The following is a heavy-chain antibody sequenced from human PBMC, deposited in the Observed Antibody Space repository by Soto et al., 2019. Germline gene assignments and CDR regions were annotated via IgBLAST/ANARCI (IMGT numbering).Heavy chain of an antibody. V-gene: IGHV4-34*01. CDR1: GGSFSGYY. CDR3: ARGISKYSSWYEPHTWFDA. Sequence: SETLSLTCAVYGGSFSGYYWSWIRQPPGKGLEWIGEINHSGSTKYNPSLKSRVTISLDTSKNQFSLKLSSVTAADTAVYYCARGISKYSSWYEPHTWFDAWGQGALVTVSS. D-gene: IGHD6-13*01. J-gene: IGHJ5*02. CDR2: INHSGST.